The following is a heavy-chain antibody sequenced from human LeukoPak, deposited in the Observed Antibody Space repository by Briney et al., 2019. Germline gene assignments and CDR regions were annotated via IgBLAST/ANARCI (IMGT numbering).Heavy chain of an antibody. J-gene: IGHJ4*02. Sequence: SETLSLTCTVSGASISSSSWTWIRQPPGKGLECIGFIYYSGTAHYNPSLKSRVTISLDTSKNQFSLRLSSVTAADTAVYYCARHLSCGWSDYWGQGTLVTVSS. CDR3: ARHLSCGWSDY. V-gene: IGHV4-59*08. CDR1: GASISSSS. D-gene: IGHD6-19*01. CDR2: IYYSGTA.